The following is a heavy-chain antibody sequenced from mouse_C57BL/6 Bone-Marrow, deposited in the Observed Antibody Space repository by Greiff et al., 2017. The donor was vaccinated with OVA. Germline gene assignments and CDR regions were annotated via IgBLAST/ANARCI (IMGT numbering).Heavy chain of an antibody. CDR3: TRFCFYAMDY. CDR1: GYTFTSYW. Sequence: QVQLQQPGAELVKPGASVKMSCKASGYTFTSYWITWVKQRPGQGLEWIGEIYPGSGSTNYNEKFKSKATLTADTSSSTAYMQLSSLTSEDSAVYYCTRFCFYAMDYWGQGTSVTVSA. V-gene: IGHV1-55*01. D-gene: IGHD6-1*01. CDR2: IYPGSGST. J-gene: IGHJ4*01.